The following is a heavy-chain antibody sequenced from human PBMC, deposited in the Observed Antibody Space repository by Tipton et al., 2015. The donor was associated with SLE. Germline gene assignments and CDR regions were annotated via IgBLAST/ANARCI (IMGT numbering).Heavy chain of an antibody. CDR2: ISSSSSYK. J-gene: IGHJ3*02. V-gene: IGHV3-21*01. D-gene: IGHD1-26*01. CDR3: AKPASGSYYSAFDI. CDR1: GFTFSSYS. Sequence: QLVQSGGGLVQPGGSLRLSCAASGFTFSSYSMNWVRQAPGKGLEWVSSISSSSSYKYYADSVKGRFTISRDNSKNTLYLQMNSLRAEDTAVYYCAKPASGSYYSAFDIWGQGTMVTVSS.